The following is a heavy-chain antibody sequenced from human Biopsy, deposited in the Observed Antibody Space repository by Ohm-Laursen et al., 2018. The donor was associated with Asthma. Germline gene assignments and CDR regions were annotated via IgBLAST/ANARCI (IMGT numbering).Heavy chain of an antibody. V-gene: IGHV3-11*06. CDR1: GFSLSDYY. D-gene: IGHD3-16*02. CDR3: ARGGSRDLWGTYRYPWDY. CDR2: ISWSSSYT. J-gene: IGHJ4*02. Sequence: GSLRLSCAASGFSLSDYYMSWIRQAPGKGLEWVSYISWSSSYTNYADSVKGRFTISRGNAKNSLFLQMNSLRAEDTAVYYCARGGSRDLWGTYRYPWDYWGQGTLVTVSS.